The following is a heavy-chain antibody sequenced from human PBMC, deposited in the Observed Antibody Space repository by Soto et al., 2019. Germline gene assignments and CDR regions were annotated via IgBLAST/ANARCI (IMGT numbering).Heavy chain of an antibody. CDR2: IYPGDSDT. V-gene: IGHV5-51*01. Sequence: PGESLKISCKGSGYSFTSYWIGWVRQMPGKGLEWMGIIYPGDSDTRYSPSFQGQVTISADKSISTAYLQWSSLKASDTAMYYCAGPELGFWSGYYGGENAFDIWGQGTMVTVSS. CDR1: GYSFTSYW. D-gene: IGHD3-3*01. J-gene: IGHJ3*02. CDR3: AGPELGFWSGYYGGENAFDI.